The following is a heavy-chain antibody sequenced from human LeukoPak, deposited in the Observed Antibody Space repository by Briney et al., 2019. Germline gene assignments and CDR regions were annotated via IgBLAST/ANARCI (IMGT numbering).Heavy chain of an antibody. CDR2: MYYSGST. CDR3: ARPYYYDSRIDP. Sequence: SQTLSLTCTVSGGSISRGDYYWSWIRQPPGKGLEWIAYMYYSGSTYYNPSLKSRVTMSADTSKNQLSLKLSSVTAADTAVYYCARPYYYDSRIDPWGQGILVTVSS. CDR1: GGSISRGDYY. D-gene: IGHD3-22*01. J-gene: IGHJ5*02. V-gene: IGHV4-30-4*01.